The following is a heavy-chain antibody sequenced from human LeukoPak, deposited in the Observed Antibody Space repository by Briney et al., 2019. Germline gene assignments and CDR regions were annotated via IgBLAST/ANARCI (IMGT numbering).Heavy chain of an antibody. J-gene: IGHJ3*02. V-gene: IGHV4-59*08. Sequence: SETLSLTCSVSGGSISRHYWSWIRQLPGKGLEWIGYISYSGSTRYNPSFQSRVTISLDTSKTHFSLKLTSVTAADTAMYYCARLLNNDNAGDPDTFDMWGPGTMVTVSA. CDR1: GGSISRHY. CDR3: ARLLNNDNAGDPDTFDM. D-gene: IGHD4-17*01. CDR2: ISYSGST.